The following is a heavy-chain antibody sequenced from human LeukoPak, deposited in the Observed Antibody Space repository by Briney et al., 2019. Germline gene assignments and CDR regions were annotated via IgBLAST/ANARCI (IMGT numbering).Heavy chain of an antibody. D-gene: IGHD3-22*01. CDR1: GFTFSNYW. CDR3: ARGPGSSGGAYVGDY. J-gene: IGHJ4*01. CDR2: IDGGGSST. Sequence: GGSLRLSCVASGFTFSNYWMHWVRQVPGKGLVWVSRIDGGGSSTSYADSVKGRFFISRDNTLYLQMNSLRVEDTAAYYCARGPGSSGGAYVGDYWGHGTLVTVSS. V-gene: IGHV3-74*01.